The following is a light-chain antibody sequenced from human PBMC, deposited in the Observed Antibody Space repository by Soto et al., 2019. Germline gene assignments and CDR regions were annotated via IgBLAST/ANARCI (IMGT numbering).Light chain of an antibody. CDR3: QTWGTGIRV. V-gene: IGLV4-69*01. CDR1: SGHSSYA. Sequence: QSVLTQSPSASASLGASVKLTCTLSSGHSSYAIAWHQQQPEKGPRYLMKLNSDGSHTKGDGIPDRFSGSSSGAERYLTTTTLQSEDEADYYCQTWGTGIRVFGGGTKLPVL. CDR2: LNSDGSH. J-gene: IGLJ3*02.